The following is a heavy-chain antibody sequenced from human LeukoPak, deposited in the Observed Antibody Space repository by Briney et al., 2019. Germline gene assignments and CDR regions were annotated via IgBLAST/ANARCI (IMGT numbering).Heavy chain of an antibody. CDR1: GFNVRSNY. Sequence: GGSLRLSCAVSGFNVRSNYMTWVRQAPGKGLEWVSVLHSGGDTYYADSVKGRFTISRDNSENTVYLQMNSLRAEDTAVYYCARGKVYYYYDYWGQGTLVAVSP. J-gene: IGHJ4*02. CDR2: LHSGGDT. D-gene: IGHD5/OR15-5a*01. CDR3: ARGKVYYYYDY. V-gene: IGHV3-53*01.